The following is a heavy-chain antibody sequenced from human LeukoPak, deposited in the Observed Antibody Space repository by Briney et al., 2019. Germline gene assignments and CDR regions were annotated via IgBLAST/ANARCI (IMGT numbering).Heavy chain of an antibody. D-gene: IGHD2-2*01. CDR3: ARDRWEYQLLRGGFDP. V-gene: IGHV3-66*01. CDR2: IYSGGST. CDR1: GFTVSSNY. J-gene: IGHJ5*02. Sequence: GGSLRLSCAASGFTVSSNYMSWVRQAPGKGLEWVSVIYSGGSTYYADSVKGRFTISRDNSKNTLYLQMNSLRAEDTAVYYCARDRWEYQLLRGGFDPWGQGTLVTVSS.